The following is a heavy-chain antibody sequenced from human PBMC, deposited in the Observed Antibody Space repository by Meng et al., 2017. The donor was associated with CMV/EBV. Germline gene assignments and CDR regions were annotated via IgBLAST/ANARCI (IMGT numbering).Heavy chain of an antibody. J-gene: IGHJ4*02. D-gene: IGHD6-13*01. CDR1: GRSTSSGKYY. CDR2: IYYSGST. V-gene: IGHV4-30-4*08. Sequence: LRAPLPGLLKPSQPPSPTGSVSGRSTSSGKYYWSWIRQPPGKGLEWIGYIYYSGSTYYNPSLKSRVTISVDTSKNQFSLKLSSVTAADTAVYYCARAQYSSSCDYWGQGTLVTVSS. CDR3: ARAQYSSSCDY.